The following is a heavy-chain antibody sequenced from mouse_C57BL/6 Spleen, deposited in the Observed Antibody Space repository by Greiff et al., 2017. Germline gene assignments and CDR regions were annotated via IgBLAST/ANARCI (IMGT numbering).Heavy chain of an antibody. CDR2: IYPRDDST. Sequence: QVQLKQSDAELVKPGASVKISCKVSGYTFTDYTIHWMKQRPEQGLEWIGYIYPRDDSTKYNEKFKGKATLTADKSSSTAYMQLNSLTSEDSAVYFCARGGHYYGSSHYAMDYWGQGTSVTVSS. CDR3: ARGGHYYGSSHYAMDY. J-gene: IGHJ4*01. D-gene: IGHD1-1*01. CDR1: GYTFTDYT. V-gene: IGHV1-78*01.